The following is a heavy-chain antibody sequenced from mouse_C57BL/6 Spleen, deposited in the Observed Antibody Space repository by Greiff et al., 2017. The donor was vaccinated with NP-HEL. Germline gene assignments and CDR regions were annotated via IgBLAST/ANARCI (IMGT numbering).Heavy chain of an antibody. D-gene: IGHD2-4*01. CDR2: ISDGGSYT. CDR1: GFTFSSYA. CDR3: AREGYDYDGGYAMDY. Sequence: EVHLVESGGGLVKPGGSLKLSCAASGFTFSSYAMSWVRQTPEKRLEWVATISDGGSYTYYPDNVKGRFTISRDNAKNNLYLQMSHLKSEDTAMYYCAREGYDYDGGYAMDYWGQGTSVTVSS. V-gene: IGHV5-4*01. J-gene: IGHJ4*01.